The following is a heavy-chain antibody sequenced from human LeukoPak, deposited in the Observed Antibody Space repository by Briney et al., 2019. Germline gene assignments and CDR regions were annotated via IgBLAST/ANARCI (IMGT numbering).Heavy chain of an antibody. CDR3: AHISSSWPDY. D-gene: IGHD6-13*01. V-gene: IGHV3-23*01. CDR1: GFTFSSYS. J-gene: IGHJ4*02. CDR2: ISGSGGST. Sequence: PGGSLRLSCAASGFTFSSYSMNWVRQAPGKGLEWVSAISGSGGSTYYADSVKGRFTISRDNSKNTLYLQMNSLRAEDTAVYYRAHISSSWPDYWGQGTLVTVSS.